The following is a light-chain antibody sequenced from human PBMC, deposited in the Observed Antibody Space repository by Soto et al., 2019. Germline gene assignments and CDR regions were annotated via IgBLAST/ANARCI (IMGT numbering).Light chain of an antibody. CDR2: DAS. J-gene: IGKJ5*01. Sequence: EIVLTQSPGTLSVSPGERAILSCRASQSLTTNLAWYQQKPGQAPRLLIYDASTRATGIPARFSGSGSGTEFTLTISSLQSEDFAVHYCQQYDDWPLTFGQGTRLEIK. V-gene: IGKV3-15*01. CDR3: QQYDDWPLT. CDR1: QSLTTN.